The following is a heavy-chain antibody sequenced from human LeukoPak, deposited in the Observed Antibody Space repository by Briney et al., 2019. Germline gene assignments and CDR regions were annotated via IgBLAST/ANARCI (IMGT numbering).Heavy chain of an antibody. CDR3: AKLPREYCSSTSCPNWFDT. V-gene: IGHV3-23*01. CDR2: LSASGGTT. Sequence: GGSLRLSCAAFGFNLNNAWMGWVRQAPGKGLEWVSALSASGGTTYYADSVKGRFTTSRDSSKNTLYLHMNSLRAEDTAVYYCAKLPREYCSSTSCPNWFDTWGQGTLVTVSS. J-gene: IGHJ5*02. CDR1: GFNLNNAW. D-gene: IGHD2-2*01.